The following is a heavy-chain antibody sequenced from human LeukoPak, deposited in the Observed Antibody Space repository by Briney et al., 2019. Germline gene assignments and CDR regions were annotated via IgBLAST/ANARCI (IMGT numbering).Heavy chain of an antibody. CDR3: ARQSPWYVTGY. J-gene: IGHJ4*02. CDR2: VYNSGTT. D-gene: IGHD1-14*01. Sequence: SETLSLTCTVSGASISSYFWNWIRQPAGKGLEWIGRVYNSGTTNYNPSLKSRVTMSVDTSKNQFSLKLSSVTAANTAVYFCARQSPWYVTGYWGQGTLVTVSS. V-gene: IGHV4-4*07. CDR1: GASISSYF.